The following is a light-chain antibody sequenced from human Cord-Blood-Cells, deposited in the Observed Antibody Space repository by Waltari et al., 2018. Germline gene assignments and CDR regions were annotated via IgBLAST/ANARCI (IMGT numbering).Light chain of an antibody. CDR2: GAS. CDR3: QQYGSSPWT. J-gene: IGKJ1*01. CDR1: QSVSSIY. V-gene: IGKV3-20*01. Sequence: EIVLTQSPGTLSLSTGERPTLSCRASQSVSSIYLAWYQQKPGQAPSLPIYGASSRATVIPYRFSGSGSGTDFTLTISRLEPEDFAVYYCQQYGSSPWTFGQGTKVEIK.